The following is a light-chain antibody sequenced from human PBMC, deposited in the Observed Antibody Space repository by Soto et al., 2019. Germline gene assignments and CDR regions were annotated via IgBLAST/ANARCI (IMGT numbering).Light chain of an antibody. CDR2: DTS. J-gene: IGKJ5*01. CDR1: QSISAN. CDR3: QHRGNWP. Sequence: EIVMTQSPATLSVSPGDRATLSCRASQSISANLAWYQQKPGQTPRLLIYDTSTRATGIPARFSGSGSGTDFTLTISSLEPEDSAVYYCQHRGNWPFGQGTRLEIK. V-gene: IGKV3-11*01.